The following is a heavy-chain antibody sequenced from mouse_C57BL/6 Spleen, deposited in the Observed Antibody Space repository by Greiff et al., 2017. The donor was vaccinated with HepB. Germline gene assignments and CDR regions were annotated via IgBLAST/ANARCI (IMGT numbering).Heavy chain of an antibody. J-gene: IGHJ4*01. CDR1: GFTFSDYY. Sequence: EVKLVESGGGLVQPGGSLKLSCAASGFTFSDYYMYWVRQTPEKRLEWVAYISNGGGSTYYPDTVKGRFTISRDNAKNTLYLQMVRLKSEDTAMYYCARRQDYYAMDYWGQGTSVTVSS. CDR3: ARRQDYYAMDY. CDR2: ISNGGGST. D-gene: IGHD6-1*01. V-gene: IGHV5-12*01.